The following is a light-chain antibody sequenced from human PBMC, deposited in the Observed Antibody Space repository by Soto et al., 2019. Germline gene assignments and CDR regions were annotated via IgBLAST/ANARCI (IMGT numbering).Light chain of an antibody. J-gene: IGKJ2*01. CDR1: QTITRY. CDR2: DAS. Sequence: DIQMTQSPSSLSASVGDRVTITCRANQTITRYLNWYQQKPGTAPKLLIYDASNLEEGVPSRFRGSGSGTDFTLTISNLQPEDFAAYSCQQSFSFPVTFGQGTKLEIK. CDR3: QQSFSFPVT. V-gene: IGKV1-39*01.